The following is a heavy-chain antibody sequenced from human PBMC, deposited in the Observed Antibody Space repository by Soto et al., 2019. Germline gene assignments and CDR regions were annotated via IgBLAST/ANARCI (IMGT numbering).Heavy chain of an antibody. V-gene: IGHV3-74*01. CDR3: AKGYSGYDYAY. CDR1: GFTFSSYW. CDR2: INSDGSST. Sequence: LRLSCAASGFTFSSYWMHWVRQAPGKGLVWVSRINSDGSSTRYADSVKGRFTISRDNAKNTLYLQMNSLRAEDTAVYFCAKGYSGYDYAYWGQGSLVTVSS. J-gene: IGHJ4*02. D-gene: IGHD5-12*01.